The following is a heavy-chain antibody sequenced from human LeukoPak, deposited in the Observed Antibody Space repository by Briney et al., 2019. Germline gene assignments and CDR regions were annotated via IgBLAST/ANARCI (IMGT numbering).Heavy chain of an antibody. CDR3: ARETDSYGYYFDY. V-gene: IGHV3-53*01. J-gene: IGHJ4*02. D-gene: IGHD5-18*01. Sequence: ETGGSLRLSCAASGFTFSDYYMSWIRQAPGKGLEWVSVIYSGGSTYYADSVKGRFTISRDNSKNTLYLQMNSLRAEDTAVYYCARETDSYGYYFDYRGQGTLVTASS. CDR1: GFTFSDYY. CDR2: IYSGGST.